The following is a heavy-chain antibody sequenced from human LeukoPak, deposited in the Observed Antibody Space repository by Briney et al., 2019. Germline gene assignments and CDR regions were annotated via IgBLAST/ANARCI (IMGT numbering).Heavy chain of an antibody. CDR2: TSYDGTDK. Sequence: PGGSLRLSCAASGFTLDAYAMHWVRQAPGKGLEWVAVTSYDGTDKYYADSVKGRFTISRDNSKNTLYLQMNSLRTEDTAIYYCARPLNSPHCISSNCYFDAFDIWGQGTMVTVSS. D-gene: IGHD2-15*01. V-gene: IGHV3-30*04. J-gene: IGHJ3*02. CDR3: ARPLNSPHCISSNCYFDAFDI. CDR1: GFTLDAYA.